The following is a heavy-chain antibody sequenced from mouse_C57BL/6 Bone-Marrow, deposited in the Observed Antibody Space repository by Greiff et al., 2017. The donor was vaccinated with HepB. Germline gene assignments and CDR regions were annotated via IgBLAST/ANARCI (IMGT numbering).Heavy chain of an antibody. CDR1: GFTFSDFY. Sequence: EVQVVDSGGGLVQSGRSLRLSCATSGFTFSDFYMEWVRQAPGKGLEWIAASRNKANDYTTEYSASVKGRFIVTRDTSQSILYLQMNALRAEDTAIYYCARDALSYYGSSYFDVWGTGTTVTVSS. J-gene: IGHJ1*03. V-gene: IGHV7-1*01. D-gene: IGHD1-1*01. CDR2: SRNKANDYTT. CDR3: ARDALSYYGSSYFDV.